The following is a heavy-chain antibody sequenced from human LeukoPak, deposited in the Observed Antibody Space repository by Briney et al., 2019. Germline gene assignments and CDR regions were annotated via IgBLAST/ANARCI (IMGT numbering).Heavy chain of an antibody. V-gene: IGHV3-30*04. CDR1: GFPFSTYA. CDR2: ISYDGSNK. J-gene: IGHJ4*02. D-gene: IGHD1-26*01. CDR3: AKVATTVYIFDY. Sequence: GGSLRLSCVASGFPFSTYAMHWVRQAPGKGLEWVAVISYDGSNKYYVDSVKGRFTISRDDSKNTLYLQMNSLRAEDTAVYYCAKVATTVYIFDYWGQGTLVTVSS.